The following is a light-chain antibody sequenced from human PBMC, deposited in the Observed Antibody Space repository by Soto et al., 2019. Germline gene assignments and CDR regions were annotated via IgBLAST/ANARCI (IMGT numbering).Light chain of an antibody. J-gene: IGLJ2*01. CDR1: SSNIGAGYD. Sequence: QSVLTQPPSVSGAPGQRSTISCTGSSSNIGAGYDVHWYQQLPGTAPKLLIYGNSNRPSGVPDRCSGSKSGTSASLAITGLQSEDEADYCCQSYDSSLSGVVFGGGTKLTVL. CDR2: GNS. CDR3: QSYDSSLSGVV. V-gene: IGLV1-40*01.